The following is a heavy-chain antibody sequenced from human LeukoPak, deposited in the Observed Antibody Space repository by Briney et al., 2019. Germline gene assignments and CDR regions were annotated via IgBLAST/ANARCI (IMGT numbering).Heavy chain of an antibody. CDR1: GFPFSTHS. CDR3: TRDTRVGGTMDFDY. V-gene: IGHV3-48*02. J-gene: IGHJ4*02. CDR2: ISSSSSAM. D-gene: IGHD1-26*01. Sequence: GGSLRLSCAASGFPFSTHSMHWVRQAPGKGLAWVSYISSSSSAMLYADSVKGRFTISRDNAKNSLYLQMNSLRDEDTAVYYCTRDTRVGGTMDFDYWGQGTLVTVSS.